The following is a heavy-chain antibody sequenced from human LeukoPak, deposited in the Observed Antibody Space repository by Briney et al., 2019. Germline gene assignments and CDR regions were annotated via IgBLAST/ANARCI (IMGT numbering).Heavy chain of an antibody. D-gene: IGHD3-10*01. V-gene: IGHV7-4-1*02. CDR3: ARDRDWFDR. J-gene: IGHJ5*02. CDR1: GYSITNYA. CDR2: LNTKAGNP. Sequence: ASVKVSCKASGYSITNYALHWVRQAPGQGLEWMGWLNTKAGNPTYAQGFTGRFVLSLDTSVNTAYLQISSLKAEDTAVYYCARDRDWFDRWGQGTLVTVSS.